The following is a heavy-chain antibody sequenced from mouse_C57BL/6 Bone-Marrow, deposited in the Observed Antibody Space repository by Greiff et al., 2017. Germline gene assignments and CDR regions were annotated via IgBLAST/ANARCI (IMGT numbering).Heavy chain of an antibody. J-gene: IGHJ2*01. V-gene: IGHV1-55*01. CDR2: IYPGSGST. Sequence: QVQLQQSGAELVKPGASVKMSCKASGYTFTSYWITWVKQRPGQGLEWIGDIYPGSGSTNYNEKFKSKATLTVDTSSSTAYMQLSSLTSEDSAVYYCARNPSYYGSSSYYFDYWGQGTTLTVSS. CDR3: ARNPSYYGSSSYYFDY. D-gene: IGHD1-1*01. CDR1: GYTFTSYW.